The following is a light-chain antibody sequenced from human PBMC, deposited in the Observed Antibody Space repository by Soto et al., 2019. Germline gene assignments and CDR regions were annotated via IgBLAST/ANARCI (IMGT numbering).Light chain of an antibody. CDR1: SSDVGTYNL. J-gene: IGLJ1*01. Sequence: QAALTQPVSVSGSPVQSITISCTGTSSDVGTYNLVSWYQQHPGKAPKLMVYEDTKRPSGVSNRFSGSKSGTTASLTISGLQAEEEADYYCCSYVGSSTYVFGTGTKVTVL. V-gene: IGLV2-23*01. CDR3: CSYVGSSTYV. CDR2: EDT.